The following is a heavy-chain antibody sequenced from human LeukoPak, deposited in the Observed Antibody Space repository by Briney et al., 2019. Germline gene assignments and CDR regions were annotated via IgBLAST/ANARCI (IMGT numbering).Heavy chain of an antibody. CDR1: GLTFADAW. J-gene: IGHJ4*02. CDR3: AKEDSSGLPFDY. V-gene: IGHV3-23*01. D-gene: IGHD3-22*01. Sequence: GGSLRLSCVASGLTFADAWMNWVRQAPGKGLEWVSAISGSGGSTYYADSVKGRFTISRDNSKNTLYLQMNSLRAEDTAVYYCAKEDSSGLPFDYWGQGTLVTVSS. CDR2: ISGSGGST.